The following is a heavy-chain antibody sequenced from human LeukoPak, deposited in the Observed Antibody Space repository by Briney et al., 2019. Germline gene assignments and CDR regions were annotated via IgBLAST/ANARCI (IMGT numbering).Heavy chain of an antibody. J-gene: IGHJ4*02. V-gene: IGHV1-69*05. D-gene: IGHD2-21*01. CDR2: IIPIFGTA. Sequence: EASVKVSCKASGGTFSSYAISWVRQAPGQGLEWMGRIIPIFGTANYAQKFQGRVTITTDESTSTAYMELSSLRSEDTAVYYCARECLTCGGDSYDYWGQGALVTVSS. CDR1: GGTFSSYA. CDR3: ARECLTCGGDSYDY.